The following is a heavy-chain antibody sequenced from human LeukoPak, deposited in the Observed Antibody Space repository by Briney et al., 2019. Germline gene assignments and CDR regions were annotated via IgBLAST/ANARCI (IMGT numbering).Heavy chain of an antibody. V-gene: IGHV1-18*01. CDR2: ISAYNGNT. Sequence: ASVKVSCMASRYTFTSYGTSWVRQAPGQGLEWMGWISAYNGNTNYAQKLQGRVTMTTDTCTSTAYMELRSLSSDDTAVYYCARVPVTGTTSFRKSNNWFDPWGQGTLVTVSS. J-gene: IGHJ5*02. CDR1: RYTFTSYG. D-gene: IGHD6-19*01. CDR3: ARVPVTGTTSFRKSNNWFDP.